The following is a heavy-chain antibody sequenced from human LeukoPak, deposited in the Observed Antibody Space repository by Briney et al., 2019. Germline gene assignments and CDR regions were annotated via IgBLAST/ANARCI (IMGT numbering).Heavy chain of an antibody. CDR3: ARERSHWTTVTTRYFDY. Sequence: GGSLRLSCAASGFTFSSYAMSWVRQAPGKGLEWVSAISGSGGSTYYADSVKGRFTISRDNSKNTPYLQMNSLRAEDTAVYYCARERSHWTTVTTRYFDYWGQGTLVTVSS. D-gene: IGHD4-17*01. J-gene: IGHJ4*02. CDR1: GFTFSSYA. CDR2: ISGSGGST. V-gene: IGHV3-23*01.